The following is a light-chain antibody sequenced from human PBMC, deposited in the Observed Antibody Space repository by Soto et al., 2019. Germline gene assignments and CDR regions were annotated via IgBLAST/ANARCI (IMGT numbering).Light chain of an antibody. J-gene: IGKJ5*01. CDR1: QTVSRH. V-gene: IGKV3-15*01. Sequence: EIVMTQSPGTLSVSPGERATLSCRASQTVSRHLARYQQKPGQAPRLLIFGASTRATGIPDRFSGRGSGTDFTLTISSLQSEDFAVYYCQQYNTWPLITFGPGTRLDIK. CDR3: QQYNTWPLIT. CDR2: GAS.